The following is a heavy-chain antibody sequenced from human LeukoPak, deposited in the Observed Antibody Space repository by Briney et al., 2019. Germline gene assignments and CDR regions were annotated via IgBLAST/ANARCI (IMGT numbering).Heavy chain of an antibody. J-gene: IGHJ4*02. CDR1: GGSISSSSYY. D-gene: IGHD3-22*01. CDR2: IYYSGST. V-gene: IGHV4-39*01. CDR3: ARRGYYYDSSGSPGYHFDY. Sequence: SETLSLTCTVSGGSISSSSYYWGWLRQPPGKGLEWFVSIYYSGSTYYNPSLKSRVTISVDTSKNQFSLKLSSVTAADTAVYYCARRGYYYDSSGSPGYHFDYWGQGTLVTVSS.